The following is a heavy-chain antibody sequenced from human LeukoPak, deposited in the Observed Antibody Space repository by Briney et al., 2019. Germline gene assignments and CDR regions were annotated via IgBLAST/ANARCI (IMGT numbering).Heavy chain of an antibody. CDR2: INPNSGGT. CDR1: GYTFTGYY. J-gene: IGHJ4*02. V-gene: IGHV1-2*02. Sequence: VASVKVSCKASGYTFTGYYMHWVRQAPGQGLEWMGWINPNSGGTNYAQKFQGRVTMTRDTSISAAYMELSRLRSDDTAVYYCARISGYYDILTGYYTSLYYFDYWGQGTLVTVSS. D-gene: IGHD3-9*01. CDR3: ARISGYYDILTGYYTSLYYFDY.